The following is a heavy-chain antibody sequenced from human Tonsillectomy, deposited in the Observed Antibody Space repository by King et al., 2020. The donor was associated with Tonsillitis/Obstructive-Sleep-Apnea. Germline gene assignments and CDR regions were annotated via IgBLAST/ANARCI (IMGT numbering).Heavy chain of an antibody. CDR2: IKSKTDGGTT. J-gene: IGHJ3*02. CDR1: GFTFSNAW. CDR3: TTAYYYDSSGYGI. V-gene: IGHV3-15*01. D-gene: IGHD3-22*01. Sequence: VQLVESGGGLVKPGGSLRLSCAASGFTFSNAWMSWVRQAPGKGLEWVGRIKSKTDGGTTDYAAPVKGRFTISRDDSKNTLYLQMNSLKTEDTAVYYCTTAYYYDSSGYGIWGQGKMVTVSS.